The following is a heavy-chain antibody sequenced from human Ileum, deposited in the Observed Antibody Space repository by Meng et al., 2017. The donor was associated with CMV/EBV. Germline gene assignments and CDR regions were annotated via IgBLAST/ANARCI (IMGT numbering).Heavy chain of an antibody. CDR2: IYPGDSDT. J-gene: IGHJ4*02. CDR3: AKAGGSYRDPSDY. V-gene: IGHV5-51*01. CDR1: GYSFTSYW. Sequence: GESLKISCKGSGYSFTSYWIGWVRQMPGKGLEWMGIIYPGDSDTRYSPSFQGQVTISRDNSKNTLYLQMNSLRAEDTAVYYCAKAGGSYRDPSDYWGQGTLVTVSS. D-gene: IGHD1-26*01.